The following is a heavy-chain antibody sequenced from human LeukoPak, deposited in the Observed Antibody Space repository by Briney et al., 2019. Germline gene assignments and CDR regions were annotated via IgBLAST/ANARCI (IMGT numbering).Heavy chain of an antibody. Sequence: GASVKVSCKASGYTFTSYDINWVRQATGQGREWMGWMNPNSGNTDYAQKFQGRVTMTRNTSISTAYMELSSLRSEDTAVYYCARSGSTLLSWFDPWGQGTLVTVSS. D-gene: IGHD2-2*01. CDR1: GYTFTSYD. V-gene: IGHV1-8*01. J-gene: IGHJ5*02. CDR2: MNPNSGNT. CDR3: ARSGSTLLSWFDP.